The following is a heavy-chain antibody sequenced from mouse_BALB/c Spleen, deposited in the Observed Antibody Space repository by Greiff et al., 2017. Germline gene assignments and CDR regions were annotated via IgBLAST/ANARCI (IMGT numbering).Heavy chain of an antibody. J-gene: IGHJ4*01. D-gene: IGHD1-2*01. CDR1: GFSLTSYG. CDR2: IWAGGST. Sequence: VQLQQSGPGLVAPSQCLSISCTVSGFSLTSYGVHWVRQPPGKGLEWLGVIWAGGSTNYNSALMSRLSISKDNSKSQVFLKMNSLQTDDTAMYYCAREEYGPDAMDYWGQGTSVTVSS. V-gene: IGHV2-9*02. CDR3: AREEYGPDAMDY.